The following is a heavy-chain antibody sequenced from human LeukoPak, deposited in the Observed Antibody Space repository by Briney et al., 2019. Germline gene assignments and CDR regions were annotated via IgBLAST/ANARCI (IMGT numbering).Heavy chain of an antibody. J-gene: IGHJ4*02. D-gene: IGHD3-10*01. V-gene: IGHV3-21*01. CDR1: GFTFSSSS. CDR2: ISSSSSYI. CDR3: ARDIWQRFDY. Sequence: GGSLRLSCAASGFTFSSSSMNWVRQAPGKGLEWVSSISSSSSYIYYADSVKGRFTISRDNAKNSLYLQMNSLRAEDTAVYYCARDIWQRFDYWGQGTLVTVSS.